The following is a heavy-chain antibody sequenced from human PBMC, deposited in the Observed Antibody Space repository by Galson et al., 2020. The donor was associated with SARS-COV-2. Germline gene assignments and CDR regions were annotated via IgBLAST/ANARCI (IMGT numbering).Heavy chain of an antibody. CDR2: IYYSGST. D-gene: IGHD3-16*01. J-gene: IGHJ4*02. Sequence: SETLSLTCTVSGGSISSSSYYWRWIRQHPGKGLEWLGYIYYSGSTYYNPSLKRRVTISVDTSKNQFSLKLSSVTAADTAVYYCARYVITFGGVRIFDYWGQGTLVTVSS. CDR3: ARYVITFGGVRIFDY. V-gene: IGHV4-31*03. CDR1: GGSISSSSYY.